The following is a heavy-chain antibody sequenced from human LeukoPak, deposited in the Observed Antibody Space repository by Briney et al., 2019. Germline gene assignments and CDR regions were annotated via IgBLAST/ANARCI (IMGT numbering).Heavy chain of an antibody. D-gene: IGHD1-26*01. CDR1: GFIFSSYG. J-gene: IGHJ3*02. Sequence: GGSLRLSCAASGFIFSSYGMYWVRQAPGKGLEWVAVISYDGSNKFYGDSVKGRFTISRDNSKNTLYVQMNSLRAEDTAVYYCARDRSSGSHRVVNAFDIWGQGTMVTVSS. V-gene: IGHV3-30*03. CDR2: ISYDGSNK. CDR3: ARDRSSGSHRVVNAFDI.